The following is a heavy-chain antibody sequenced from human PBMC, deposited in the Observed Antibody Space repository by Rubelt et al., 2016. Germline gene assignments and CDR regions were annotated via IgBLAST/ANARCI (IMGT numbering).Heavy chain of an antibody. CDR1: GFIFSSFA. CDR2: ITGPGGMT. Sequence: EVQLLESGGGLVQPGGSLRLSCEASGFIFSSFAMSWVRQAPGKGLEWVSTITGPGGMTYYVDSVKGRFTISRDNSRNTLYLQINSLRADDTAVYYGARDRSHYFDYWGQGTLVTVSS. CDR3: ARDRSHYFDY. V-gene: IGHV3-23*01. J-gene: IGHJ4*02.